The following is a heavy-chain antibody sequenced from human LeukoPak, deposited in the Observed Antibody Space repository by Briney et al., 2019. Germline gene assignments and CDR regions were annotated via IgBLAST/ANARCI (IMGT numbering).Heavy chain of an antibody. CDR1: GYTFTSYY. CDR2: INPSGGST. V-gene: IGHV1-46*01. D-gene: IGHD3-3*01. CDR3: ATSYYDFWSGYYTGVSSQYDY. J-gene: IGHJ4*02. Sequence: VSVKVSCKASGYTFTSYYMHWVRQAPGQGLEWMGIINPSGGSTSYAQKFQGRVTMTRDTSTSTVYMELSSLRSEDTAVYYCATSYYDFWSGYYTGVSSQYDYWGQGTPVTVSS.